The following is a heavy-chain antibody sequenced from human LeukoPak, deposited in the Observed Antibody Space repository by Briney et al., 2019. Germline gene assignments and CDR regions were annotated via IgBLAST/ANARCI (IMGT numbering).Heavy chain of an antibody. Sequence: ASVTVSCKACGCTFTGCYMHWVGQAPGEEGEWMGWINPNSGCTNYEQKSQGRVTMTRDTSISTAYMELSRLRSDDTAVYYCATDIRRGYSYGYDYWGQGTLVPVSS. CDR2: INPNSGCT. CDR3: ATDIRRGYSYGYDY. J-gene: IGHJ4*02. D-gene: IGHD5-18*01. V-gene: IGHV1-2*02. CDR1: GCTFTGCY.